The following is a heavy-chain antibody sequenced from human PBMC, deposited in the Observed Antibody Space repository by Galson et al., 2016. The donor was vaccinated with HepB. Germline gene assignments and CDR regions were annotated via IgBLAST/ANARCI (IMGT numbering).Heavy chain of an antibody. CDR3: ARNDYGDYGVEY. Sequence: SLRLSCAASGFTFSSYSMTWVRQAPGKGLEWLAYIGTSPETTHYADSVKGRFTLSRDNAKNSLFLRMPSMRDDDTAVYFCARNDYGDYGVEYWGQGTPVTVSS. J-gene: IGHJ4*02. CDR2: IGTSPETT. CDR1: GFTFSSYS. V-gene: IGHV3-48*02. D-gene: IGHD4-17*01.